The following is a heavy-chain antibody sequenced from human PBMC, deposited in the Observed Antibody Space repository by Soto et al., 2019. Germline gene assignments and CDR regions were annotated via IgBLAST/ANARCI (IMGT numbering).Heavy chain of an antibody. J-gene: IGHJ6*02. CDR1: GYSFTSYL. CDR2: IYPGDSDT. Sequence: GESLKISCKGSGYSFTSYLIGWVRQMPGKGLEWMGIIYPGDSDTRYSPSFQGQVTISADKSISTAYLQWSRLKASDTAMYYCAGGGVRGVITRTRDYYGMDVWGQGTTVTVSS. CDR3: AGGGVRGVITRTRDYYGMDV. D-gene: IGHD3-10*01. V-gene: IGHV5-51*01.